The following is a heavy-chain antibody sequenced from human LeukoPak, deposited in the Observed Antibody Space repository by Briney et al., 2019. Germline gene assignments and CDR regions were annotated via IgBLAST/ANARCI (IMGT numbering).Heavy chain of an antibody. J-gene: IGHJ6*04. CDR1: GFTFSKYA. CDR2: ISGSGDSI. CDR3: AKDRGV. D-gene: IGHD5-24*01. V-gene: IGHV3-23*01. Sequence: GGSLRLSCAASGFTFSKYAMRWVRQAPVEGLKCVSAISGSGDSIYYADSVKGRFTISRDNSKNTLYLQMNSLRADDTAVYYCAKDRGVWGKGTTVTVSS.